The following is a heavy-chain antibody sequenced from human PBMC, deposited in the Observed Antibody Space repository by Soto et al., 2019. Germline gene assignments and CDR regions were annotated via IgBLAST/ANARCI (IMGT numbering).Heavy chain of an antibody. CDR2: IYYSGST. CDR1: GGSISSYY. V-gene: IGHV4-59*08. D-gene: IGHD3-16*01. J-gene: IGHJ4*02. Sequence: QVQLQESGPGLVKPSETLSPTCTVSGGSISSYYWSWIRQPPGKGLEWIGYIYYSGSTNYNPSLKSRVTISVDTSKNQFSLKLSSVTAADTAVYYCARRWGTTFDFWGQGTLVTVSP. CDR3: ARRWGTTFDF.